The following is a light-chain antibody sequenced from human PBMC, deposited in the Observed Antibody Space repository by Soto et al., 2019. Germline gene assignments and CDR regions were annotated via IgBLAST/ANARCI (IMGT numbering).Light chain of an antibody. CDR3: QQYGSSSYT. CDR2: AAS. Sequence: EIVLTQSPGTLSLSPGERATLSCRASQSISSSYLAWYQQKPGQAPRLLIYAASSRATCIPDTFSGSGSGTDFTLTISRLEPEDFAVYYCQQYGSSSYTFGQGTQLEIK. J-gene: IGKJ2*01. CDR1: QSISSSY. V-gene: IGKV3-20*01.